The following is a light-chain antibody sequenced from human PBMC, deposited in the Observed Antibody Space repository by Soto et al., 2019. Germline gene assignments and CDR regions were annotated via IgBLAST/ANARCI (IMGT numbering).Light chain of an antibody. J-gene: IGKJ1*01. CDR3: QQYGSSPLT. V-gene: IGKV3-20*01. CDR1: QSVSTNY. Sequence: EIALTQSPGTLSLSPGERASLSCRASQSVSTNYLAWYQQKPGQAPRLLIYDASSRATGIPDRFSGSGSGTDLTLTISRLEPEDFAVYYCQQYGSSPLTFGQGTKVEIK. CDR2: DAS.